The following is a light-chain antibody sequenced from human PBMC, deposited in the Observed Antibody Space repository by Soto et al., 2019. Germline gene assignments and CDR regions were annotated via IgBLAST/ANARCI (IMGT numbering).Light chain of an antibody. Sequence: SYELTQPLSVSVALGQTARITCGGNNIGSKNVHWYQQKPGQAPVLVIYRDSNRPSGIPERFSGSNSGNTATLTISRAQAGDEADHYCQAWDSSTFAVFGGGTQLTVL. CDR3: QAWDSSTFAV. J-gene: IGLJ7*01. CDR1: NIGSKN. V-gene: IGLV3-9*01. CDR2: RDS.